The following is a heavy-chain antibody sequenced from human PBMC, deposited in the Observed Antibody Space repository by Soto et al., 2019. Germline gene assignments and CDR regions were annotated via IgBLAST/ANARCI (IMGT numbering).Heavy chain of an antibody. CDR2: INPSGGST. CDR1: GYTFTSYY. V-gene: IGHV1-46*01. D-gene: IGHD3-10*01. J-gene: IGHJ4*02. Sequence: ASVKVSCKASGYTFTSYYMHWVRQAPGQGLEWMGIINPSGGSTSYAQKFQGRVTMTRDTSTSTVYMELSSLRSEDTAVYYCARGGVLPWFGEKAYFDYWGQGTLVTVSS. CDR3: ARGGVLPWFGEKAYFDY.